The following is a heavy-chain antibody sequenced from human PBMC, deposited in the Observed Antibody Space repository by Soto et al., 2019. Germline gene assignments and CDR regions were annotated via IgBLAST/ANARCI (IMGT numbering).Heavy chain of an antibody. J-gene: IGHJ5*02. Sequence: QVQLAESGGAVVQPGRSLRLSCTTSGFVFNDYDIHWVRQAPGKGLAWLASISYDGSNRYYADSLKGRFTISRDNSKNTLSLQINSLGAEDTAVYYCSRGIKGGLDAWGPGTLVTVSS. D-gene: IGHD2-21*01. CDR2: ISYDGSNR. V-gene: IGHV3-30*03. CDR3: SRGIKGGLDA. CDR1: GFVFNDYD.